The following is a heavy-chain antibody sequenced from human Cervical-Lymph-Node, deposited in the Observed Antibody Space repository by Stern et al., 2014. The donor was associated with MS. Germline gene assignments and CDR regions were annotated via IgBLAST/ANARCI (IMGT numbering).Heavy chain of an antibody. Sequence: QEQLVQSGAEVKKPGSSVKVSCKASGDTFSRNAIAWVRQAPGQGLDWMGGIIPVYGAPNYAQKFQGRVTVTADESTSTVYMELSSLRSEDTAVYYCARDLALNTGWYGHWGQGTQVTVSS. CDR1: GDTFSRNA. CDR2: IIPVYGAP. D-gene: IGHD2-8*02. V-gene: IGHV1-69*01. CDR3: ARDLALNTGWYGH. J-gene: IGHJ5*02.